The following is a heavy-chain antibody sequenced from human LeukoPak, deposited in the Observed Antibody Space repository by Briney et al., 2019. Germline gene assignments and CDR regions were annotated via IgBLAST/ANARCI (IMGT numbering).Heavy chain of an antibody. D-gene: IGHD1-26*01. CDR1: GGSISTYY. CDR3: ARGRRSSGRHDAFDV. V-gene: IGHV4-59*01. CDR2: IDYSGST. Sequence: SETLPLTCTVSGGSISTYYWSWIRQPPGKGLEWIGYIDYSGSTNYNPSLKSRVTISLDTSKNQFSVKLSSLTTADTAVYYCARGRRSSGRHDAFDVWGQGTMVTVSS. J-gene: IGHJ3*01.